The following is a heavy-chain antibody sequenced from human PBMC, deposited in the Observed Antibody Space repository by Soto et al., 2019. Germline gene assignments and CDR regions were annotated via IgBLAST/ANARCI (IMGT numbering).Heavy chain of an antibody. V-gene: IGHV1-69*01. CDR3: ARPHCSGGSCYRYYFGY. CDR1: GGTFSSYA. J-gene: IGHJ4*02. Sequence: QVQLVQSGAEVKKPGSSVKVSCKASGGTFSSYAISWVRQAPGQGLEWMGGIIPIFGTANYAQKFQGRVTITADESTSTAYMELSSLRSEDTAVYYCARPHCSGGSCYRYYFGYWGQGTLVTVSS. CDR2: IIPIFGTA. D-gene: IGHD2-15*01.